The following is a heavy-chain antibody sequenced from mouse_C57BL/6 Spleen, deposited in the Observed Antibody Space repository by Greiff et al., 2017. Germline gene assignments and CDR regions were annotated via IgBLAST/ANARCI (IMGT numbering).Heavy chain of an antibody. CDR1: GYTFTDYY. J-gene: IGHJ2*01. D-gene: IGHD1-1*01. CDR2: IYPGSGNT. CDR3: ARGGFITTVPFDY. Sequence: QVQLKESGAELVRPGASVKLSCKASGYTFTDYYINWVKQRPGQGLEWIARIYPGSGNTYYNEKFKGKATLTAEKSSSTAYMQLSSLTSEDSAVYFCARGGFITTVPFDYWGQGTTLTVSS. V-gene: IGHV1-76*01.